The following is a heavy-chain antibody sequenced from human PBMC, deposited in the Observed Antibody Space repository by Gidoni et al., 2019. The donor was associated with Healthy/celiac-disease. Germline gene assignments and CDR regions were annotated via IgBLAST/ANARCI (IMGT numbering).Heavy chain of an antibody. CDR2: IYYSGST. J-gene: IGHJ6*02. CDR1: GGSISSYY. V-gene: IGHV4-59*01. Sequence: QVQLQESGPGLVKPSETLSLTCTVSGGSISSYYLSWIRQPPGKGLEWIGYIYYSGSTNYNPSLKSRVTISVDTSKNQFSLKLSSVTAADTAVYYCAAERAYYYGSGSYYNYYYYGMDVWGQGTTVTVSS. D-gene: IGHD3-10*01. CDR3: AAERAYYYGSGSYYNYYYYGMDV.